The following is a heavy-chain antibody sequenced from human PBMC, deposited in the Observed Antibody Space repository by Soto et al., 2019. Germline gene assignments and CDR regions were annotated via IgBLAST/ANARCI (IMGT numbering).Heavy chain of an antibody. CDR1: GDSISSGDYY. CDR3: AHASISPYYYYGMDV. D-gene: IGHD1-20*01. J-gene: IGHJ6*02. CDR2: IYWDDDR. V-gene: IGHV2-5*08. Sequence: TLSITCTVSGDSISSGDYYWSWIRQPPGKALEWLAVIYWDDDRRYSPSLKSRLTITKDTSKNQVVLTMTNMDPVDTGTYYCAHASISPYYYYGMDVWGQGTTVTVSS.